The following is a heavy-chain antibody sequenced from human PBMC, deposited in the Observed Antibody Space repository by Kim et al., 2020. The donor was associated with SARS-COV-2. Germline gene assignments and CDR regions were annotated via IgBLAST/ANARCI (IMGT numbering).Heavy chain of an antibody. CDR3: ASSGHGDYATDY. J-gene: IGHJ4*02. D-gene: IGHD4-17*01. Sequence: NYAQKYQGRVTITADESTSTAYMELSSLRSEDTAVYYCASSGHGDYATDYWGQGTLVTVSS. V-gene: IGHV1-69*01.